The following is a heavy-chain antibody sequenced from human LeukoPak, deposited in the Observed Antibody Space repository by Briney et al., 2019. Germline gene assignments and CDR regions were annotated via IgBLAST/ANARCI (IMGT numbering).Heavy chain of an antibody. CDR3: ARRYSSGWYSLDY. D-gene: IGHD6-19*01. CDR2: IKQDGSEK. Sequence: GGSLRLSCAASGFTFSSYWMSWVRQAPGKGLEWVANIKQDGSEKYYVDSVKGRFTISRDNAKNSLYLQMNSLRAEDTAVYYCARRYSSGWYSLDYWGQGTLVTVSS. J-gene: IGHJ4*02. CDR1: GFTFSSYW. V-gene: IGHV3-7*01.